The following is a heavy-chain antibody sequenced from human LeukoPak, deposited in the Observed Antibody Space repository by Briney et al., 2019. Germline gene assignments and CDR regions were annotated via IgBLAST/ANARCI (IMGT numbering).Heavy chain of an antibody. CDR1: GFTFSGSA. V-gene: IGHV3-73*01. CDR3: TQTRATMVRGVIIEYYFDY. D-gene: IGHD3-10*01. Sequence: GGSLRLSCAASGFTFSGSAMHWVRQASGKGLEWVGRIRSKANSYATAYVASVKGRFTISRDDSKNTAYLQMNSLKTEDTAVYYCTQTRATMVRGVIIEYYFDYWGQGTLVTVSS. J-gene: IGHJ4*02. CDR2: IRSKANSYAT.